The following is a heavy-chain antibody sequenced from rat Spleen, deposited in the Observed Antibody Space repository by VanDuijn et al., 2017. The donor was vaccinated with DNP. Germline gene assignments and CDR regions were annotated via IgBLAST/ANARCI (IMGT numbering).Heavy chain of an antibody. Sequence: EVQLVESGGGLVQPGRSLKLSCAASGFTFSNYGMAWVRQAPTKGLEWVASITNSGGSTYYRDSVKGRFTISRDNAKSTLYLQMDSLRSEDTATYYCARVVTDYYAMDAWGQGTSVTVSS. CDR3: ARVVTDYYAMDA. D-gene: IGHD1-1*01. V-gene: IGHV5S13*01. J-gene: IGHJ4*01. CDR2: ITNSGGST. CDR1: GFTFSNYG.